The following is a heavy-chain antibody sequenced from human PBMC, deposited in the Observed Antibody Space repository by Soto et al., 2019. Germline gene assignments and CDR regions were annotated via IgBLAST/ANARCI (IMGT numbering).Heavy chain of an antibody. CDR3: ARGSRVKIPAATGRDYYYHGLDV. D-gene: IGHD1-26*01. CDR2: INHRGSA. Sequence: SETLSLTCAVYGGSFRGYYWSWIRQPPGKGLEWIGEINHRGSANYNPSVKSRVTISVDTSKNQFSLKLNSVTAADTAMYYCARGSRVKIPAATGRDYYYHGLDVWAQGTAVT. J-gene: IGHJ6*02. V-gene: IGHV4-34*01. CDR1: GGSFRGYY.